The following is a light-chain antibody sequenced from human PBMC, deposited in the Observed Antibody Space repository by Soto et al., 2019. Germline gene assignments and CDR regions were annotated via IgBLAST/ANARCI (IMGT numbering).Light chain of an antibody. CDR1: SSDLGGYNY. V-gene: IGLV2-14*01. Sequence: QSALTQPASVSGSPGQSITISCTGTSSDLGGYNYVSWYQQHPGKAPKLMIYDVSSRPSGVSNRFSGSKSGNTASLTISGLQAEDEADSYCSSYTSSSTEVFGTGTKLTVL. CDR2: DVS. CDR3: SSYTSSSTEV. J-gene: IGLJ1*01.